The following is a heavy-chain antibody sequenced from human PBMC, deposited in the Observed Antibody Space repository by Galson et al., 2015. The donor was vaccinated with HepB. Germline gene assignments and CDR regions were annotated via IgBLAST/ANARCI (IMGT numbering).Heavy chain of an antibody. D-gene: IGHD3-22*01. V-gene: IGHV3-30*04. CDR3: ARDPVPYYYDSSGYLDY. Sequence: SLRLSCAASGFTFSSYAMHWVRQAPGKGLEWVAVISYDGSNKYYADSVKGRFTISRDNSKNALYLQMNSLRAEDTAVYYCARDPVPYYYDSSGYLDYWGQGTLVTVSS. CDR2: ISYDGSNK. CDR1: GFTFSSYA. J-gene: IGHJ4*02.